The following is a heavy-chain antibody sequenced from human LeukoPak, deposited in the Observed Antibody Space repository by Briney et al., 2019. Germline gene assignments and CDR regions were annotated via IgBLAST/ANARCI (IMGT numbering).Heavy chain of an antibody. V-gene: IGHV1-2*02. D-gene: IGHD5-12*01. CDR2: INPNSGGT. Sequence: ASVKVSCKASGYTFTGYDMHWVRQAPGQGLEWMGWINPNSGGTNYAQKFQGRVTMTRDTSISTAYMELSRLRSDDTAVYYCARVYSGYDYVVDYWGQGTLVTVSS. J-gene: IGHJ4*02. CDR1: GYTFTGYD. CDR3: ARVYSGYDYVVDY.